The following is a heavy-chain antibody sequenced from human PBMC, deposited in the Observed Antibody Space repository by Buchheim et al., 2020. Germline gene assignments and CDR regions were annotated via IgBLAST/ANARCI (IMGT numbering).Heavy chain of an antibody. J-gene: IGHJ4*02. CDR1: GCSISSSSYY. CDR3: ARLEASDGDYRYY. V-gene: IGHV4-39*01. Sequence: QLQLQESGPGLVKPSETLSLTCTVSGCSISSSSYYWGWIRQPPGKGLEWIGSIYYIGSTYYNPSLTSRVTISVDTSKNQFSLKLSSVAAADTAVDYCARLEASDGDYRYYWGQGTL. D-gene: IGHD4-17*01. CDR2: IYYIGST.